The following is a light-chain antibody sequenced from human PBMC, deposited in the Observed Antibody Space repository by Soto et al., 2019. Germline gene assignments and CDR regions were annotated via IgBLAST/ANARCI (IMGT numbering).Light chain of an antibody. J-gene: IGLJ3*02. CDR2: EAN. CDR3: CSYAPGSTWV. V-gene: IGLV2-23*01. Sequence: ALTQPASVSGSPGQSITISCTGTNSDVGRYNLVSWYQHHPGKAPKLVIYEANKRPSGISERFSVSKSGNTASLTISGLQAEDEGHYYCCSYAPGSTWVFGGGTKVTVL. CDR1: NSDVGRYNL.